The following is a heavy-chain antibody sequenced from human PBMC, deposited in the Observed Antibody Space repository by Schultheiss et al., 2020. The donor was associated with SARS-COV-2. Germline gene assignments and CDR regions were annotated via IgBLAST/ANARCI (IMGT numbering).Heavy chain of an antibody. CDR1: GFTFSSFE. J-gene: IGHJ5*01. CDR3: ATILATEYDS. D-gene: IGHD2/OR15-2a*01. CDR2: ISNSGTTT. Sequence: GGSLRLSCAASGFTFSSFEMNWVRQAPGKGLEWISYISNSGTTTFYTDSVKGRFTISRDNAKNSLYLQMNSLRAEDTAVYYCATILATEYDSWGHGTQVTVSS. V-gene: IGHV3-48*03.